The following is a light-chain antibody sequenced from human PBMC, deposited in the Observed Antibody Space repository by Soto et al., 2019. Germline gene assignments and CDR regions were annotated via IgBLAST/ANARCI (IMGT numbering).Light chain of an antibody. CDR1: QSISGTF. J-gene: IGKJ4*01. Sequence: VLTQSPDTLSLPPGERATLSCRAGQSISGTFLNWYQQKPGQAPRLLIYGASNRATGTPDRFSGSGSGTDFTLTISRLEPEDFAVYYCQQYNNWPLTFGGGTKVDIK. V-gene: IGKV3-20*01. CDR3: QQYNNWPLT. CDR2: GAS.